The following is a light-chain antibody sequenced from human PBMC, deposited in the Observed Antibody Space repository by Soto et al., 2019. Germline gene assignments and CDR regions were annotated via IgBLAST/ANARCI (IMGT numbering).Light chain of an antibody. V-gene: IGKV1-5*01. J-gene: IGKJ1*01. CDR3: QQYNSYSPWT. CDR1: QSVNKW. CDR2: DAS. Sequence: DIQMTHSPSTLSASVGDRVTITFRSSQSVNKWLAWFQQKPGKVPKLLIFDASTLQTGVPSRFGGGGSGTEFTLTISGLQPDDFATYYCQQYNSYSPWTFGPGTKVDIK.